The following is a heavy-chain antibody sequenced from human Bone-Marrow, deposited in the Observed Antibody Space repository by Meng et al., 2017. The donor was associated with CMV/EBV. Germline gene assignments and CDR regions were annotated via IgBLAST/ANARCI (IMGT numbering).Heavy chain of an antibody. V-gene: IGHV3-21*01. J-gene: IGHJ4*02. CDR1: GFTFSSYS. D-gene: IGHD3-3*01. CDR2: ISSSSSYI. Sequence: GGSLRLSCAASGFTFSSYSMNWVRQAPGKGLEWVSSISSSSSYIYYADSVKGRFTISRDNAKNSLYLQMNSLRAEDTAVYYCARDFWIEARFDYWGQGTLVTVSS. CDR3: ARDFWIEARFDY.